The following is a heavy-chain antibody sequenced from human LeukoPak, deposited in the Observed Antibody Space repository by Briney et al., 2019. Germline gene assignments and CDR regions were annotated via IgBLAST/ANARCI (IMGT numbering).Heavy chain of an antibody. Sequence: ASVKVSCKASGYTFTSYGISWVRQAPGQGLERMGWISAYNGNTNYAQKLQGRVTMTTDTSTSTAYMELRSLRSDDTAVYYCARDKKRLLWFGEPNYFDYWGQGTLVTVSS. V-gene: IGHV1-18*01. CDR3: ARDKKRLLWFGEPNYFDY. D-gene: IGHD3-10*01. J-gene: IGHJ4*02. CDR2: ISAYNGNT. CDR1: GYTFTSYG.